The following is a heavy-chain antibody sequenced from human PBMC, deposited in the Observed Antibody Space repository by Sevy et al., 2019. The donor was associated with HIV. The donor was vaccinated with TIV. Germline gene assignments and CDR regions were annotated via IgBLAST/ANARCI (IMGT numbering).Heavy chain of an antibody. CDR3: ARDLYPTPDYYDSSGALDY. J-gene: IGHJ4*02. CDR1: GFTFSSYG. CDR2: IWYDGSNK. D-gene: IGHD3-22*01. Sequence: GGSLRLSCAASGFTFSSYGMHWVRQAPGKGLEWVAVIWYDGSNKYYEDSVKDRFTISRDNSKNTLYLQMNSLRAEDTAVYYCARDLYPTPDYYDSSGALDYWGQGTLVTVSS. V-gene: IGHV3-33*01.